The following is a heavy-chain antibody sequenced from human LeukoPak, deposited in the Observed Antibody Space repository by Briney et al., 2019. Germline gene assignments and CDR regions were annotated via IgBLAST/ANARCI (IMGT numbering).Heavy chain of an antibody. D-gene: IGHD3-10*01. CDR3: ARVYYYTSGSRWGDYFDY. Sequence: GGSLRLSCAASGFTFSSYWMSWVRQAPGKGLEWAANIKPDGSEKYYVDSVKGRFTISRDNAKNSLYLQMNSLRAEDTAVYYCARVYYYTSGSRWGDYFDYWGQGTLVTVSS. CDR2: IKPDGSEK. J-gene: IGHJ4*02. V-gene: IGHV3-7*01. CDR1: GFTFSSYW.